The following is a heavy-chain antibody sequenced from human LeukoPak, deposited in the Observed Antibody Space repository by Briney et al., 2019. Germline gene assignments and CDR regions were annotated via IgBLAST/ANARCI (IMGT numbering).Heavy chain of an antibody. V-gene: IGHV4-34*01. CDR3: ASDKGLASGFDY. CDR1: GGSFSGYY. D-gene: IGHD3-3*02. J-gene: IGHJ4*02. CDR2: INHSGST. Sequence: PSETLSLTCAVYGGSFSGYYWSWIRPPPGKGLEWIGEINHSGSTNYNPSLKSRVTISVDTSKNQFSLKLSSVTAADTAVYYCASDKGLASGFDYWGQGTLVTVSS.